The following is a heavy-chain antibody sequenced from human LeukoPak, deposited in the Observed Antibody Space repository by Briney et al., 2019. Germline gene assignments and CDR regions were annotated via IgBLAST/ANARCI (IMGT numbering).Heavy chain of an antibody. D-gene: IGHD4-17*01. CDR1: GGSISSGGYY. V-gene: IGHV4-31*03. CDR3: ARVLHDYEEGNYYYYGMDV. J-gene: IGHJ6*02. CDR2: IYYSGST. Sequence: SETLSLTCTVSGGSISSGGYYWSWIRQHPGKGLEWIGYIYYSGSTYYNPSLKSRVTISVDTSKNQFSLKLSSVTAADTAVYYCARVLHDYEEGNYYYYGMDVWGQGTTVTVSS.